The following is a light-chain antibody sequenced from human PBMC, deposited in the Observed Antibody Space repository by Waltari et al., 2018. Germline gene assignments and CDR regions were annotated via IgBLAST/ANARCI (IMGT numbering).Light chain of an antibody. J-gene: IGKJ2*01. V-gene: IGKV4-1*01. CDR3: QQYYSSPYT. CDR2: WAS. Sequence: DIVMTQSPDSLAVSLGERGTINCQSSPSILYSSNNKKYLAWYQQKPGQPPKLLIYWASTRESGVPDRFSGSGSGTDFTLTISSLQAEDVAVYYCQQYYSSPYTFGQGTKLEIK. CDR1: PSILYSSNNKKY.